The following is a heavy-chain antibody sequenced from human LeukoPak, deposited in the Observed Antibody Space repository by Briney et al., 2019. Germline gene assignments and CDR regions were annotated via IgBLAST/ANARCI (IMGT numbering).Heavy chain of an antibody. V-gene: IGHV3-23*01. Sequence: SGGSLRLSCAASGFTFSSHAMSWVRQAPGKGLEWVSAISGSGGSTYYADSVKGRFTISRDNSKNTLYLQMNSLRAEDTAVYYCASCSTSCYSVDYWGQGTLVTVSS. CDR2: ISGSGGST. CDR1: GFTFSSHA. CDR3: ASCSTSCYSVDY. J-gene: IGHJ4*02. D-gene: IGHD2-2*01.